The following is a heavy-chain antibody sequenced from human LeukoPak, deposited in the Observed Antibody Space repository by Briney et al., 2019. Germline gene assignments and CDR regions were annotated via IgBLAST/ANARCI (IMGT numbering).Heavy chain of an antibody. CDR3: AKDPGGKYSRGVIANY. J-gene: IGHJ4*02. Sequence: GGSLRLSCVASGFMFSSYAMSWVRQAPGKGLEWVSAISGSGGSTYYADSVKGRFTISRDNSKNTLYLQMNSLRAEDTAVYYCAKDPGGKYSRGVIANYWGQGTLVTVPS. CDR1: GFMFSSYA. D-gene: IGHD3-10*01. CDR2: ISGSGGST. V-gene: IGHV3-23*01.